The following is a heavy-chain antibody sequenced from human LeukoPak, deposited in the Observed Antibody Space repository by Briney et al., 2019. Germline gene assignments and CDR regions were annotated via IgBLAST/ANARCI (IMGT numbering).Heavy chain of an antibody. Sequence: GESLKISCKGSGNSFNYWIAWVRQRPGKGLEWMGIIHLGNSERRYGPSFRGQVTISADKSISTAYLQWSSLKASDTAMYYCARGRGNAFDIWGQGTMVTVSS. V-gene: IGHV5-51*01. CDR3: ARGRGNAFDI. J-gene: IGHJ3*02. CDR1: GNSFNYW. CDR2: IHLGNSER. D-gene: IGHD3-16*01.